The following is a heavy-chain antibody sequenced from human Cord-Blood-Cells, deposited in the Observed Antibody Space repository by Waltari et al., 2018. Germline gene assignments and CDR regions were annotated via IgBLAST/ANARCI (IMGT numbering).Heavy chain of an antibody. CDR1: GFTFSSYA. D-gene: IGHD1-7*01. CDR2: ISGSGGST. Sequence: EVQLLESGGGLVQPGGSLRLSCAASGFTFSSYAMSWVRQAPGKGLEWVSAISGSGGSTYAADSVKGRFTISRDNSKNTLYLQMNSLRAEDTAVYYCAKDLTGTTLYYYYGMDVWGQGTTVTVSS. CDR3: AKDLTGTTLYYYYGMDV. V-gene: IGHV3-23*01. J-gene: IGHJ6*02.